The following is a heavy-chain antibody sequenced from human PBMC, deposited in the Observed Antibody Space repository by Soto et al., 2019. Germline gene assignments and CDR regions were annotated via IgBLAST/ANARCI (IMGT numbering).Heavy chain of an antibody. D-gene: IGHD6-13*01. CDR3: ARRIAAAGGYYYYAFDV. V-gene: IGHV5-10-1*01. Sequence: GESLKISCKGSGYNFDTYWINWVRQTPGKGLEWMGRIDPIDSKTKYSPSLEGHITISVDKTISTTYLQWSSLKASDTAIYYCARRIAAAGGYYYYAFDVWGQGTAVTVCS. CDR1: GYNFDTYW. J-gene: IGHJ6*02. CDR2: IDPIDSKT.